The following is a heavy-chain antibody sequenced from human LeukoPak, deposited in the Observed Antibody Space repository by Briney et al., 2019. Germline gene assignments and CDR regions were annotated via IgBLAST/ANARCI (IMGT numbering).Heavy chain of an antibody. V-gene: IGHV1-8*01. J-gene: IGHJ5*02. CDR1: GYTFTSYD. Sequence: ASVKVSCKASGYTFTSYDITWVRQAAGQGLEWMGWMNPNSGNTDYAQKFQGRVAMTRDTSTSTAYMELSSLRSEDTAVYYCARGRLWFGELYEGWFDPWGQGTLVTVSS. CDR3: ARGRLWFGELYEGWFDP. D-gene: IGHD3-10*01. CDR2: MNPNSGNT.